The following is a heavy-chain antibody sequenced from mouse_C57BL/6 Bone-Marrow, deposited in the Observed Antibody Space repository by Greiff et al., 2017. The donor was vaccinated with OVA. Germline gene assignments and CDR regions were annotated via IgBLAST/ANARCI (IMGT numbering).Heavy chain of an antibody. CDR2: ISSGSSTI. Sequence: DVMLVESGGGLVKPGGSLKLSCAASGFTFSDYGMHWVRQAPEKGLEWVAYISSGSSTIYYADTVKGRFTISRDNAKNTLFLQMTSLRSEDTAMYYCARGIYYGSSYYFDVWGTGTTVTVSS. CDR1: GFTFSDYG. D-gene: IGHD1-1*01. CDR3: ARGIYYGSSYYFDV. V-gene: IGHV5-17*01. J-gene: IGHJ1*03.